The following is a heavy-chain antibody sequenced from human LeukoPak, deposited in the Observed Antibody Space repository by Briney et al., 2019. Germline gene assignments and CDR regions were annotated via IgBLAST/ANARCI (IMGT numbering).Heavy chain of an antibody. CDR2: VYYSGST. D-gene: IGHD6-13*01. Sequence: SETLSLTCTVSGGSISSSSYYWGWIRQPPGKGLEWIGSVYYSGSTYYNPSLKSRVTISVDTSKNQFSLKLSSVTAAGTAVYYCARSQGIAAAVCDWGQGTLVTVSS. J-gene: IGHJ4*02. V-gene: IGHV4-39*07. CDR1: GGSISSSSYY. CDR3: ARSQGIAAAVCD.